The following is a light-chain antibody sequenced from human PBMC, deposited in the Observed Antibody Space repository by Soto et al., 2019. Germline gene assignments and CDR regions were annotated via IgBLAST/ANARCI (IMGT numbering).Light chain of an antibody. J-gene: IGLJ2*01. V-gene: IGLV1-44*01. CDR1: SSNIGSNT. Sequence: QTVVTQPPSASGTPGQRVTISCSGSSSNIGSNTVNWYQQLPGTAPKLLMYSHNIRPSGVPDRFSASTSGTSASLVISGLRSEDEADYHCATWDDDVSGVVFGGGTKLTVL. CDR2: SHN. CDR3: ATWDDDVSGVV.